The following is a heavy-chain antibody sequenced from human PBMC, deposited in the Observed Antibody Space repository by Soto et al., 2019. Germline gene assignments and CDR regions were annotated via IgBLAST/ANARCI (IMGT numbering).Heavy chain of an antibody. D-gene: IGHD3-10*01. V-gene: IGHV1-46*01. CDR2: INPGGGCT. Sequence: RASVEASCRAPGPTYTSSYKHWVRQAPAQGLAWMGIINPGGGCTSYAQEVQGRVTRTRAASPSTVDMELSRPRSEDQAVYYCAGDRRDAGAGPVDYWGQGTLVTVS. CDR1: GPTYTSSY. CDR3: AGDRRDAGAGPVDY. J-gene: IGHJ4*02.